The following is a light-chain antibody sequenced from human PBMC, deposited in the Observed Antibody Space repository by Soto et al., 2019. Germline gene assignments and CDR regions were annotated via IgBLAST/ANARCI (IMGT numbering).Light chain of an antibody. Sequence: DVQMTQSPSSLSASVGDRVTITCRASQDINSYLAWYQQKPGNAPKSLIYAASSLQTGVPSRFSGSESVTDFTLTINNLQPEDSATYYCQQYNIYPLTFGGGTKVEIK. CDR1: QDINSY. J-gene: IGKJ4*01. CDR2: AAS. V-gene: IGKV1D-16*01. CDR3: QQYNIYPLT.